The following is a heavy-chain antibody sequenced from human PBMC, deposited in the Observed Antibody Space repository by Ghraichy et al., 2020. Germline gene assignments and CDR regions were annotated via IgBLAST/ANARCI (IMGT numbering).Heavy chain of an antibody. CDR1: GFTFDDCT. CDR3: TKGIGVLYYDGMDV. J-gene: IGHJ6*02. D-gene: IGHD3-16*01. V-gene: IGHV3-43*01. CDR2: VSWDGGST. Sequence: GESLRLSCAASGFTFDDCTMHWVRQAPGKGLEWVSLVSWDGGSTFYADSVKGRFTISRDNTGNSLYLQMNSLRTDDTALYFCTKGIGVLYYDGMDVWGQGTTVTVSS.